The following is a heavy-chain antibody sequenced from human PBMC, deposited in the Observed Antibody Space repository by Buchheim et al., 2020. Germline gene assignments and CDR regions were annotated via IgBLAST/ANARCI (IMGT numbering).Heavy chain of an antibody. CDR2: ISYDGSNK. D-gene: IGHD5/OR15-5a*01. CDR3: ANLYVDVAFDFDY. V-gene: IGHV3-30*18. CDR1: GFTFGSYG. J-gene: IGHJ4*02. Sequence: QVQLVESGGGVVQPGRSLRLSCAASGFTFGSYGMHWVRQAPGKGLEWVAVISYDGSNKYYADSVKGRFTLSRDNSKNTLYLQMNSLRAEYTAVYYCANLYVDVAFDFDYWGQGTL.